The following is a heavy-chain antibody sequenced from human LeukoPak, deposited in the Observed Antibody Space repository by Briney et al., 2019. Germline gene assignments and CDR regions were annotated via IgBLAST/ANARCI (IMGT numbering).Heavy chain of an antibody. J-gene: IGHJ4*02. Sequence: SETLSLTCSVSGGSISSSSYYWGWIRQPPGKGLEWIGSIYYSGSTYYNPSLKSRVTISVDTSKNQFSLKLSSVTAADTAVYYCARVAGEIYDSSGYYPLDYWGQGTLVTVSS. CDR1: GGSISSSSYY. V-gene: IGHV4-39*07. CDR2: IYYSGST. D-gene: IGHD3-22*01. CDR3: ARVAGEIYDSSGYYPLDY.